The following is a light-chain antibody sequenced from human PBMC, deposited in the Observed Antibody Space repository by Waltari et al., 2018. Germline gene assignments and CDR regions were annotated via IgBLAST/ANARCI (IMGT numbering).Light chain of an antibody. Sequence: SYVVTQSPSVSVAPGETARITCGGDHLGSKRVHWYQQRPGQAPVLVISYDSDRPSGIPERFSGSNSGNTATLTISWVEADDEADYYCLVWHSTTDHHGVFGGGTKLTVL. V-gene: IGLV3-21*04. CDR2: YDS. CDR1: HLGSKR. J-gene: IGLJ2*01. CDR3: LVWHSTTDHHGV.